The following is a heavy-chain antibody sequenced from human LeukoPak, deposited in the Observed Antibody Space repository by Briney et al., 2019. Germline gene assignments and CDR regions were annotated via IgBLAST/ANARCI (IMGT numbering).Heavy chain of an antibody. CDR3: ARRGRRAIRSGRLYYFDY. Sequence: PSETLSLTCAVYGGSFSGYYWSWIRQPPGKGLEWIGEINHSGSTNYNPSLKSRVTISVDTSKNQFSLKLSSVTAADTAVYYCARRGRRAIRSGRLYYFDYWGQGTLVTVSS. J-gene: IGHJ4*02. CDR1: GGSFSGYY. D-gene: IGHD1-26*01. V-gene: IGHV4-34*01. CDR2: INHSGST.